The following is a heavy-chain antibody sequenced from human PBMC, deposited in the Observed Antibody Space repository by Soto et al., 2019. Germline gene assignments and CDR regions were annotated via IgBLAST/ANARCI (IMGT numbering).Heavy chain of an antibody. D-gene: IGHD4-4*01. CDR1: GGTFSTYT. Sequence: QVQLVQSGAEVKKPGSSVKVSCKASGGTFSTYTITWVRQAPGQGLEWMGRIIPIIGIINYAQKFQGGVTISADKFTGTAYMELTGLRSDDTAVYYCAGDPDSHYNDSHASSYPWGQGTLVTVSS. CDR2: IIPIIGII. V-gene: IGHV1-69*08. CDR3: AGDPDSHYNDSHASSYP. J-gene: IGHJ5*02.